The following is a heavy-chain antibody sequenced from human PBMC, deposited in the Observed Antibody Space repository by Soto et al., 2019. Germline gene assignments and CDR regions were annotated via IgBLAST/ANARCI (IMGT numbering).Heavy chain of an antibody. V-gene: IGHV3-21*04. D-gene: IGHD6-13*01. CDR2: ITWNSGYI. CDR3: AKALYGSSSSPIDY. Sequence: VGSLRLSCAASGFTFSSYSMNWVRQAPGKGLEWVSYITWNSGYIGYADSVNGRFTISRDNANNSLYLQMNSLKPEDTAFYYCAKALYGSSSSPIDYWGQGTLVTVSS. J-gene: IGHJ4*02. CDR1: GFTFSSYS.